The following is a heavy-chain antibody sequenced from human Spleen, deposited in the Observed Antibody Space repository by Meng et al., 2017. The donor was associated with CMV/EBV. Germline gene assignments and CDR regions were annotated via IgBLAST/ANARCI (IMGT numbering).Heavy chain of an antibody. CDR2: ISSSGSTI. V-gene: IGHV3-48*03. J-gene: IGHJ4*02. CDR1: GFTFSSYE. CDR3: ARGHTRSPGIRGNAIDY. D-gene: IGHD1-14*01. Sequence: GESLKISCIASGFTFSSYEFNWVRQAPGKGLERISYISSSGSTIYYADSVRGRVTISRDNAKNSVHLQMNSLRAEDTAVYYCARGHTRSPGIRGNAIDYWGLGTLVTVSS.